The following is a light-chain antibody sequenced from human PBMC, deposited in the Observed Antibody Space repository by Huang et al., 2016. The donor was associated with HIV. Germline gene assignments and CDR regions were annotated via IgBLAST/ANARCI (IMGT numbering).Light chain of an antibody. CDR2: DAS. J-gene: IGKJ1*01. CDR1: QTVKSDY. V-gene: IGKV3D-20*01. Sequence: EIVLTQSPATLSLSPGGRATLSCGASQTVKSDYLAWYQQRPGLAPRLVIYDASNRAAGIPDRFSASGSGTDFTLTISGLEPEDFAIYYCQQYGASPRTFGQGTRVEIK. CDR3: QQYGASPRT.